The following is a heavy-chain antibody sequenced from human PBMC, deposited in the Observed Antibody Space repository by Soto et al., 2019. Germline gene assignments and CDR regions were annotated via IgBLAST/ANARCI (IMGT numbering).Heavy chain of an antibody. CDR1: GFTFSSYA. D-gene: IGHD6-19*01. CDR2: ISGSGGST. V-gene: IGHV3-23*01. Sequence: EVQLLESGGGLVQPGGSLRLSCAASGFTFSSYAMSWVRQAPGKGLEWVSAISGSGGSTYYADSVKGRFTISRDNSXNTLYLQMNSLRAEDTAVYYCAKVKSSGWYFDAFDIWGQGTMVTVAS. CDR3: AKVKSSGWYFDAFDI. J-gene: IGHJ3*02.